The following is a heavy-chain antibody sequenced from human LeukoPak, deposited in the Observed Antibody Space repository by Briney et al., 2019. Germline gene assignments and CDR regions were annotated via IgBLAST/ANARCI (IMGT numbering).Heavy chain of an antibody. CDR1: GGSTSSDY. CDR3: ARFYYDSRGYWYYFDY. V-gene: IGHV4-59*08. CDR2: IYYSGST. Sequence: SETLSLTCTVSGGSTSSDYWSWIRQPPGKGLEWIGYIYYSGSTNYNPSLKSRVTISVDSSKNQFSLKLSSVTAADTAVYYCARFYYDSRGYWYYFDYWGQGTLVTVSS. D-gene: IGHD3-22*01. J-gene: IGHJ4*02.